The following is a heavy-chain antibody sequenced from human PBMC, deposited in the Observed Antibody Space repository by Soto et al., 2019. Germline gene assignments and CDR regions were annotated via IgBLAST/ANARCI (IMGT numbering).Heavy chain of an antibody. Sequence: LSETLSLTCTVSGGSISSYYWSWIRQPPGKGLEWIGYIYYSGSTNYNPSLKSRVTISVDTSKNQFSLKLSSVTAADTAVYYCARHLGGSGSYFEMPKNWGPEIDYWGQGTLVTVSS. CDR2: IYYSGST. J-gene: IGHJ4*02. V-gene: IGHV4-59*08. CDR3: ARHLGGSGSYFEMPKNWGPEIDY. D-gene: IGHD3-10*01. CDR1: GGSISSYY.